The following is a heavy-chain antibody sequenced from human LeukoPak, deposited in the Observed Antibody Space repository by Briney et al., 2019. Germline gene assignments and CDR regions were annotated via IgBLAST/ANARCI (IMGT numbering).Heavy chain of an antibody. CDR1: GFAFNSYF. Sequence: GGFLRLSCTASGFAFNSYFMTWARQAPGTGLEWVSGINGRGEETHYADSVKGRFTISRDNSESTVYLQLSSLRAEDTAVYYCACHCSGSRCSDHDYWGQGTVVTVSS. D-gene: IGHD2-15*01. CDR2: INGRGEET. V-gene: IGHV3-23*01. J-gene: IGHJ4*02. CDR3: ACHCSGSRCSDHDY.